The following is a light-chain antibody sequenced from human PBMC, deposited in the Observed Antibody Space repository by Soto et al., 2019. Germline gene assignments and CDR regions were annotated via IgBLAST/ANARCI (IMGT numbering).Light chain of an antibody. J-gene: IGKJ1*01. CDR1: QSIDSW. CDR2: KAS. CDR3: QHYKSYPWT. V-gene: IGKV1-5*03. Sequence: DIQMTQSPSTMSASVGDRVTITCRASQSIDSWLAWYQQKPGKAPKFLMYKASNLESGVPLRFSGSGSETEFTLTISSLQPDDFAIYHCQHYKSYPWTFGQGTKVELK.